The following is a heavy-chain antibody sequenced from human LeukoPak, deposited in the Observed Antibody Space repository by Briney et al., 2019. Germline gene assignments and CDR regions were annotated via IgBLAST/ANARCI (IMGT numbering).Heavy chain of an antibody. CDR1: GFTFSSYS. CDR3: ARDIRPLSYMDV. Sequence: GGSLRLSCAASGFTFSSYSMNWVRQAPGKGLEWVSSISSSSSYIYYADSVKGRFTISRDNAKNSLYLQMNSLRAEDTAVYCCARDIRPLSYMDVWGKGTTVTVSS. J-gene: IGHJ6*03. CDR2: ISSSSSYI. D-gene: IGHD2-21*01. V-gene: IGHV3-21*01.